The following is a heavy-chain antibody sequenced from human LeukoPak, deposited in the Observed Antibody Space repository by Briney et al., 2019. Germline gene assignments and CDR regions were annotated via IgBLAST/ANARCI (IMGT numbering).Heavy chain of an antibody. J-gene: IGHJ4*02. V-gene: IGHV3-49*04. D-gene: IGHD6-19*01. CDR1: GFTFGDYA. CDR3: SRGSGGV. Sequence: GGSLRLSCTASGFTFGDYAMSWVRQAPGKGLEWVGFIRSKAYGGTTQYAASVKGRFTTSRDDSKSIAYLQMNSLKTEDTGVYYCSRGSGGVWGQGTLVTVSS. CDR2: IRSKAYGGTT.